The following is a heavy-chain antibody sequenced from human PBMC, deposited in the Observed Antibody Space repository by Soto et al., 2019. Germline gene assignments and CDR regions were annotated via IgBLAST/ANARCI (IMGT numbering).Heavy chain of an antibody. D-gene: IGHD2-8*02. CDR2: VLVGGST. Sequence: SLRLSCAASGFTCSNYDISWVRQAPWKGLEWVSTVLVGGSTHYPDSVKGRFTISRDNSKNTLFLQMNSLTAGDTAVYYCAKATATGGGAFDICGQGTMVTVSS. CDR1: GFTCSNYD. V-gene: IGHV3-23*01. CDR3: AKATATGGGAFDI. J-gene: IGHJ3*02.